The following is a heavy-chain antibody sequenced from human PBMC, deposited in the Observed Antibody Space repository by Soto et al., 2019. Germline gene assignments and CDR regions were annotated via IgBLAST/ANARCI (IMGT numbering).Heavy chain of an antibody. D-gene: IGHD6-19*01. CDR2: IYYSGSI. Sequence: SGTLSLTCTVSGGSISSYYWSWIRQPPGKGLEWIGYIYYSGSINYNPYLKSRVTISVDTSKNQFSLKLSSVTAADTAVYYCAREFPISCGWSLGFDYWGQGTLVTVYS. V-gene: IGHV4-59*01. J-gene: IGHJ4*02. CDR1: GGSISSYY. CDR3: AREFPISCGWSLGFDY.